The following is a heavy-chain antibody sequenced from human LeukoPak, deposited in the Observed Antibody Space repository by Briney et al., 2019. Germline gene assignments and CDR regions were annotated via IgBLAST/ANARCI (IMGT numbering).Heavy chain of an antibody. J-gene: IGHJ3*02. D-gene: IGHD3-22*01. Sequence: PSETLSLTCTVSGGSISSYYWSWIRQPPGKGLEWIGYIYYSGSTNYNPSLKSRVTISVDTSKNQFSLKLSSVTAADTAVYYCARVSRYYDSSGYSVNAFDIWGQGTMVTVSS. V-gene: IGHV4-59*01. CDR1: GGSISSYY. CDR2: IYYSGST. CDR3: ARVSRYYDSSGYSVNAFDI.